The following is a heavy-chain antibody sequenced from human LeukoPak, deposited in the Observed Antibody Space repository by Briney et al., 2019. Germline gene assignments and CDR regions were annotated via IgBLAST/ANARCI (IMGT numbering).Heavy chain of an antibody. Sequence: TGGSLRLSCAASGFTFSRYAMSWVRQAPGKGLEWVSVIYSGGSTYYADSVKGRFTISRDNSKNTLCLQMNSLRAEDTAVYYCARDLDYYDSSGYLDAFDIWGQGTMVTVSS. CDR2: IYSGGST. CDR1: GFTFSRYA. D-gene: IGHD3-22*01. CDR3: ARDLDYYDSSGYLDAFDI. J-gene: IGHJ3*02. V-gene: IGHV3-66*01.